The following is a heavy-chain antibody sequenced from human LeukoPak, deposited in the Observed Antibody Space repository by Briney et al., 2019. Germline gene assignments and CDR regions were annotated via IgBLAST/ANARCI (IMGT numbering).Heavy chain of an antibody. D-gene: IGHD3-10*01. CDR1: GITFSSYG. CDR2: ISSTGGTT. J-gene: IGHJ6*03. CDR3: ARVKSSGSAFYYYMDV. Sequence: PGGTLRLSCAASGITFSSYGMSWVRQAPGKGLEWVSSISSTGGTTYYADSVKGRFTISRDNSKNTLYLQMNSLRAEDTAVYYCARVKSSGSAFYYYMDVWGKGTTVTVSS. V-gene: IGHV3-23*01.